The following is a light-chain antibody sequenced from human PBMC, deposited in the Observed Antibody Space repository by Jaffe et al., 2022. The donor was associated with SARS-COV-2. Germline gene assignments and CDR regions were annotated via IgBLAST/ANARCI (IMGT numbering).Light chain of an antibody. CDR1: QRVGTD. Sequence: EIVMTQSPATLSVSPGERATLSCRASQRVGTDLAWYQQKPGQAPRLLIYGASTRATGIPARFSGSGSGTEFTLTISSLQSEDFAVYFCHQYNTWPSGTFGQGTEVEVK. CDR3: HQYNTWPSGT. J-gene: IGKJ1*01. V-gene: IGKV3-15*01. CDR2: GAS.